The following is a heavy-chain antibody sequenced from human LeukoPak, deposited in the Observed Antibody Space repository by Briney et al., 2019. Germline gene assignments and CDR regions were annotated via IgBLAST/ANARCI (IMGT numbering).Heavy chain of an antibody. CDR3: ARTPDSSGYLDY. CDR1: GGTFSSYA. V-gene: IGHV1-69*05. Sequence: SVKVSCKASGGTFSSYAISWVRQAPGQGLEWMGRIIPIFGTANYAQKFQGRVTITTDESTSTAYMELSSPRSEDTAVYYCARTPDSSGYLDYWGQGTLVTVSS. J-gene: IGHJ4*02. CDR2: IIPIFGTA. D-gene: IGHD3-22*01.